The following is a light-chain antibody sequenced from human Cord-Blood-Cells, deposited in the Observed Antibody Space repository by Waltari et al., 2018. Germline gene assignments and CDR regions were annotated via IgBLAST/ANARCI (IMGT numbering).Light chain of an antibody. CDR2: YDS. CDR1: NIGSKS. V-gene: IGLV3-21*04. J-gene: IGLJ1*01. CDR3: QVWDSSSDHYV. Sequence: SYVLTQPPSVSVAPGKTARITFGGNNIGSKSVHWYQQKPGQAPVLVIYYDSARPSGIPERFSGSNSGNTATLTISRVEAGDEADYYCQVWDSSSDHYVFGTGTKVTVL.